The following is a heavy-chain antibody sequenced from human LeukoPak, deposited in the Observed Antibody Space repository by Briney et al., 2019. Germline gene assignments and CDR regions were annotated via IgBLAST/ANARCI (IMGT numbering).Heavy chain of an antibody. J-gene: IGHJ3*02. D-gene: IGHD1-1*01. V-gene: IGHV4-4*07. CDR1: GGSISSYY. CDR2: IYTSGST. CDR3: ARGFGWNDGRGDAFDI. Sequence: SETLSLTCTVSGGSISSYYWSWIRQPAGKGLEWIGRIYTSGSTNYNPSLKSRVTMSVDTSKNQFSLKLSSVTAADTAVYYCARGFGWNDGRGDAFDIWGQGTMVTVSS.